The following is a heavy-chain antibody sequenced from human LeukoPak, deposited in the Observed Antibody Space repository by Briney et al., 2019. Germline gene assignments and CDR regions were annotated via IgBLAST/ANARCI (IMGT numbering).Heavy chain of an antibody. V-gene: IGHV1-18*01. J-gene: IGHJ3*02. D-gene: IGHD5-12*01. CDR2: ISAYNGNT. CDR3: ARHIDVDIVATVAFDT. CDR1: GYTFTSSG. Sequence: ASVKVSCKASGYTFTSSGISWVRQAPGQGREWMGWISAYNGNTNYAQKLQGRVTMTTDTSTSTAYMELRSLRSDDTAVYYCARHIDVDIVATVAFDTWGQGTMVTVSS.